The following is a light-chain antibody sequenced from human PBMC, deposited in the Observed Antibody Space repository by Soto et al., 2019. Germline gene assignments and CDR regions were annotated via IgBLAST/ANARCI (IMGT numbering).Light chain of an antibody. CDR2: DVT. Sequence: QSALTQPASVSGSPGQSITISCTGTSNDVGAFNYVSWYHQHPGKAPQLLIYDVTYRPSGVSNRFSGSKSGNTASLTISGLQAEDEADYYCSSYTRDSTLIFGGGTKLTVL. J-gene: IGLJ2*01. CDR3: SSYTRDSTLI. CDR1: SNDVGAFNY. V-gene: IGLV2-14*01.